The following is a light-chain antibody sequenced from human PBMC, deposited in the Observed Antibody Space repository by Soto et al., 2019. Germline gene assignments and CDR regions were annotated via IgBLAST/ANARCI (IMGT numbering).Light chain of an antibody. J-gene: IGKJ1*01. CDR1: QSVSSN. CDR3: QQYNDWPPWT. CDR2: GAS. Sequence: EVVVTQSPATLSLSPGERASLSCRASQSVSSNLAWYQQKPGQAPRLLIYGASIRATGVPARFSGSGSATEFTLTICSLQSEDFAVYYCQQYNDWPPWTFGQGTKVEIK. V-gene: IGKV3-15*01.